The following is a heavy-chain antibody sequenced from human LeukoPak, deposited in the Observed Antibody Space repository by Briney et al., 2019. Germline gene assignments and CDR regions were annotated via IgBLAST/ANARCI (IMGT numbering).Heavy chain of an antibody. CDR3: ARSRNYYDSSGYLLDYGMDV. D-gene: IGHD3-22*01. CDR2: IYYSGST. Sequence: SETLSLTCTVSGGSISSSSYYWGWIRQPPGKGLEWIGSIYYSGSTYYNPPLKSRVTISVDTSKNQFSLKLSSVTAADTAVYYCARSRNYYDSSGYLLDYGMDVWGQGTTVTVSS. J-gene: IGHJ6*02. V-gene: IGHV4-39*07. CDR1: GGSISSSSYY.